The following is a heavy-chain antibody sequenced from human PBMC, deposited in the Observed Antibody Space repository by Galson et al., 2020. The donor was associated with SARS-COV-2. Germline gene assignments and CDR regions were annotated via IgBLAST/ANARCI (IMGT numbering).Heavy chain of an antibody. Sequence: SETLSLTCAVYGGSFSGYYWTWIRQPPGKGLEWIGEINHSGSSNYNPSLKSRVTMSVDTSKNQFPLQLSFVTAADTAVFYCARHVGHCATGSCGPPCYHFMDVWGKGTTVTVS. D-gene: IGHD2-8*01. CDR2: INHSGSS. CDR1: GGSFSGYY. J-gene: IGHJ6*03. CDR3: ARHVGHCATGSCGPPCYHFMDV. V-gene: IGHV4-34*01.